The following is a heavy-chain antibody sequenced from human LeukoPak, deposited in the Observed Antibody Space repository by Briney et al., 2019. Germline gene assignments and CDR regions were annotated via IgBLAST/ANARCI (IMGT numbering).Heavy chain of an antibody. J-gene: IGHJ4*02. Sequence: SETLSLTCTVSDDSLNTYYWSWIRQPPGKGLEWIGYIYYSGSTNYNPSLKSRVTISVDTSKNQFSLRLSSVTAADTAVYYCARQRKSPDVLRFDYWGQGTLVTVSP. CDR3: ARQRKSPDVLRFDY. CDR2: IYYSGST. D-gene: IGHD1-14*01. CDR1: DDSLNTYY. V-gene: IGHV4-59*08.